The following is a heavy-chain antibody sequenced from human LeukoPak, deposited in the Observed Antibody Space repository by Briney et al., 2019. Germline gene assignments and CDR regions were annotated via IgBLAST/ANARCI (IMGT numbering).Heavy chain of an antibody. CDR2: IYCSRST. CDR3: AREGGTVPDY. CDR1: GGSINSYS. D-gene: IGHD4-17*01. J-gene: IGHJ4*02. V-gene: IGHV4-59*01. Sequence: ASQTLSLTCTVSGGSINSYSRNWIRQPPGKGLEWIGYIYCSRSTNYNPALRSRVTITVDTTKKQFSLKLSSVTAADTAIYYCAREGGTVPDYWGQGTLVTVSS.